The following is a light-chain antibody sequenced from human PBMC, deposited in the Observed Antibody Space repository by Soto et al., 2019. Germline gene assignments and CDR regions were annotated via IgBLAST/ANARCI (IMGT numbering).Light chain of an antibody. CDR2: DVS. Sequence: QSALTQPASVSGSPGQSITISCTGTSSDVGGYNYVSWYQQHPGKAPKLMIYDVSNRPSGVSNRFSGSKSGNTASLTICGLQGEGEADYYCSSYTSSSLYVFGTGTKLTVL. CDR3: SSYTSSSLYV. CDR1: SSDVGGYNY. J-gene: IGLJ1*01. V-gene: IGLV2-14*01.